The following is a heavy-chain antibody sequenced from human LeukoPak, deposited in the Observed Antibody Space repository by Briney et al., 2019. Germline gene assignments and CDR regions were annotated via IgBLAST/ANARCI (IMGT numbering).Heavy chain of an antibody. V-gene: IGHV4-34*01. J-gene: IGHJ4*02. Sequence: SQTLSLTCAVYGGSFSGYYWSWSRQPPRNGVEWIGGINHSGSTNYNPSLKSRVTLSVDTSKNQFSLKLSSVTAADTAVYYCARGKGLATYYGSGSTYWGQGTLVTVST. CDR1: GGSFSGYY. D-gene: IGHD3-10*01. CDR3: ARGKGLATYYGSGSTY. CDR2: INHSGST.